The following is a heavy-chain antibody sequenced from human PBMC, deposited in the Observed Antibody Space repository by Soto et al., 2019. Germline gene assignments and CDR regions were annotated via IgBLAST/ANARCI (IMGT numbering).Heavy chain of an antibody. D-gene: IGHD6-6*01. CDR3: GQFVKGYFDH. J-gene: IGHJ4*01. Sequence: ASVKVSCKASGGTFSSYAISWVRKAPGQGLEWMGGIIPIFGTANYAQKFQGRVTITADESTSTAYMELSRLRSEDTAVYYCGQFVKGYFDHRGDLTLVTGSX. CDR1: GGTFSSYA. V-gene: IGHV1-69*13. CDR2: IIPIFGTA.